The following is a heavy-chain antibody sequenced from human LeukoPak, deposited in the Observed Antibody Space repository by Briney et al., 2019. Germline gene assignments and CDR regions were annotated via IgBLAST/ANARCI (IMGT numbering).Heavy chain of an antibody. Sequence: GTSLRLSCAASGFTFSSYSMNWVRQAPGKGLEWVSSISSSSSYIYYADSVKGRFTISRDNAKNSLYLQMNSLRAEDTAVYYCARVHGSSLSFDYWGQGTLVTVSS. J-gene: IGHJ4*02. CDR1: GFTFSSYS. D-gene: IGHD6-6*01. CDR2: ISSSSSYI. V-gene: IGHV3-21*01. CDR3: ARVHGSSLSFDY.